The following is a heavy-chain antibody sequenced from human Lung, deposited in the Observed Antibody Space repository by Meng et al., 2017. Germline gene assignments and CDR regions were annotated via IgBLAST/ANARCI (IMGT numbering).Heavy chain of an antibody. CDR1: GGSISSGGHY. CDR2: IHDSGST. D-gene: IGHD3-10*01. V-gene: IGHV4-31*03. CDR3: ARASYGSGSPLGESWFDP. Sequence: QGQLQESGLGLVKPSQTLSLTSTVSGGSISSGGHYWSGIRQHPGKGLEWIGYIHDSGSTYYNPSLKSRVTISADTSKNQFSLKLSSVTAADTAVYYCARASYGSGSPLGESWFDPWGQGTLVTVSS. J-gene: IGHJ5*02.